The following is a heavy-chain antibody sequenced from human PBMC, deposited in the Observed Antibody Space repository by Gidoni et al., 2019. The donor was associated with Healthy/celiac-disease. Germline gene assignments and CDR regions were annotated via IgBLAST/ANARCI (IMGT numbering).Heavy chain of an antibody. J-gene: IGHJ4*02. CDR1: GGSISSGSYY. Sequence: QVQLQESGPGLVKPSQTLSLTCPVSGGSISSGSYYWSWIRQPAGKGLEWIGRIYTSGSTNYNPALKSRVTISVDTSKNQFSLKLSSVTAADTAVYYCAREGVGAGHWGQGTLVTVSS. D-gene: IGHD6-19*01. CDR2: IYTSGST. CDR3: AREGVGAGH. V-gene: IGHV4-61*02.